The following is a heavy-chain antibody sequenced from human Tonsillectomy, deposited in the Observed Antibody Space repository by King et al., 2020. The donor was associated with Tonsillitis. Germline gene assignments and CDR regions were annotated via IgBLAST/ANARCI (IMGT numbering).Heavy chain of an antibody. V-gene: IGHV1-18*01. CDR2: ISAYNGNT. CDR1: GYTFTSFG. Sequence: QLVQSGAEVKKPGASVKVSCKASGYTFTSFGISWVRQAPGQRLEWMGWISAYNGNTNYAQKHQGRVTMTTDTSTSTAYMELRSLRSDDTAVFYCARVTIFGVVINNFDYWGQGTLVTVSS. D-gene: IGHD3-3*01. CDR3: ARVTIFGVVINNFDY. J-gene: IGHJ4*02.